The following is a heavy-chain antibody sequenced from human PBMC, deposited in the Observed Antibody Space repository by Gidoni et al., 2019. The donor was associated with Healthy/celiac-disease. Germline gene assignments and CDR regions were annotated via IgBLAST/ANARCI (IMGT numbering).Heavy chain of an antibody. CDR2: INPNSGGT. V-gene: IGHV1-2*04. Sequence: QVQLVQSGAEVKKPGASVKVSCKASGYPFTGYYMHWVRQAPGQGLEWMGWINPNSGGTNYAQKFQGWVTMTRDTSISTAYMELSRLRSDDTAVYYCARGRVLWFGELYPYGMDVWGQGTTVTVSS. J-gene: IGHJ6*02. CDR1: GYPFTGYY. D-gene: IGHD3-10*01. CDR3: ARGRVLWFGELYPYGMDV.